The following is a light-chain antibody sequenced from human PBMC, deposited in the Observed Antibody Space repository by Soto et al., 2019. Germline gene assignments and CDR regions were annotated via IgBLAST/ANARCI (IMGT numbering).Light chain of an antibody. J-gene: IGKJ1*01. CDR1: ESVSSNY. Sequence: IVLTPYPSTLALSPGERDPLSCRATESVSSNYLAWYQQKPGQAPRVLIYGASIRATGIPDRFSGSGSETDFTLTISSLQPEDFAVYYCQQDDNLPPFGQGTKV. V-gene: IGKV3-20*01. CDR2: GAS. CDR3: QQDDNLPP.